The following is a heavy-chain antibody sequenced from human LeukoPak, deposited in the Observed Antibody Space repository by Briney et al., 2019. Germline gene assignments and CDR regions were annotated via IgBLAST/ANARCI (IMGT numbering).Heavy chain of an antibody. J-gene: IGHJ4*02. CDR1: GGSISSSGYY. D-gene: IGHD6-6*01. CDR2: IYYSGST. V-gene: IGHV4-39*02. Sequence: SETLSLTCTVSGGSISSSGYYWGWIRQPPGKGLEWIGNIYYSGSTYYNPSLKSRVTISVDTSKNHFSLKLNSVTAADTALYYCARELTEYSSPSGFDYWGQGTLVTVSS. CDR3: ARELTEYSSPSGFDY.